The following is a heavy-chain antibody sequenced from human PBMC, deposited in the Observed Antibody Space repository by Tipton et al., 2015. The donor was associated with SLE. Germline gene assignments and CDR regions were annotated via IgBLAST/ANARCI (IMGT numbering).Heavy chain of an antibody. J-gene: IGHJ2*01. V-gene: IGHV4-59*01. Sequence: GLVKPSETLSLTCTVSGTSITSSYWSWIRRPPGKGLEYIGYIYYTGVTNYNPSLNSRITISLDMSNNQFSLTLRSVTAADTAVYYCARTTVTIRGNFDLWGRGILVTVSS. CDR2: IYYTGVT. CDR3: ARTTVTIRGNFDL. CDR1: GTSITSSY. D-gene: IGHD4-17*01.